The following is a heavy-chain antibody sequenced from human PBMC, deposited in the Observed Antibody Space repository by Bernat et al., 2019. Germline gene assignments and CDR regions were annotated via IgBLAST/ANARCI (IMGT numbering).Heavy chain of an antibody. D-gene: IGHD5-18*01. CDR3: ARHRTGYSSFWGYGMDV. Sequence: QVQLQESGPGLVKPSETLSLTCTVSGGSISSYYWSWIRQPPGKGLEWIGYIYYSGSTNYNPSLKSRVTISVDTSKTRFSLKLSSVTAADTAVYYCARHRTGYSSFWGYGMDVWGQGTTVTVSS. CDR1: GGSISSYY. V-gene: IGHV4-59*08. J-gene: IGHJ6*02. CDR2: IYYSGST.